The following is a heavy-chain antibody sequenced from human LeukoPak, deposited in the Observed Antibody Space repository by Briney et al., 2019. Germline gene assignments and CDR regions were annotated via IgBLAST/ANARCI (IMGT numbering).Heavy chain of an antibody. CDR3: AREIAAAGTTFYYFDY. CDR2: TYYRSKWYN. Sequence: SQTLSLTCAISGDSVSSNSVAWDWIRQTPSRGLEWLGRTYYRSKWYNDYAVSVKSRITINPDTSKNQFSLQLNSVTPEDTAVYYCAREIAAAGTTFYYFDYWGQGTLVTVSS. J-gene: IGHJ4*02. V-gene: IGHV6-1*01. D-gene: IGHD6-13*01. CDR1: GDSVSSNSVA.